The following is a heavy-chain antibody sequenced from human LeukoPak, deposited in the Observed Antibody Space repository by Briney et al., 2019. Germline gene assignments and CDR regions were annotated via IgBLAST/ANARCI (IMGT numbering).Heavy chain of an antibody. D-gene: IGHD2-2*01. CDR3: ARGFSGGQLLRAVGYYYYYMDV. Sequence: SVKVSCKASGYTFTSYAISWVRQAPGQGLEWMGGIIPIFGTANYAQKFQGRVTITADESTSTAYMELSSLRSEDTAVYYCARGFSGGQLLRAVGYYYYYMDVWGKGTTVTISS. V-gene: IGHV1-69*13. CDR1: GYTFTSYA. J-gene: IGHJ6*03. CDR2: IIPIFGTA.